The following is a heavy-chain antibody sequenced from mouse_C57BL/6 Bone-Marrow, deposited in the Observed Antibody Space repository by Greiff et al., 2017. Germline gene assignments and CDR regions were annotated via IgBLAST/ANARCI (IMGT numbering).Heavy chain of an antibody. D-gene: IGHD1-1*01. V-gene: IGHV1-15*01. Sequence: QVHVKQSGAELVRPGASVTLSCKASGYTFTDYEMHWVKQTPVHGLEWIGAIDPETGGTAYNQKFKGKAILTADKSSSTAYMELRSLTSEDSAVYYCTRGHYGSSYYAMDYWGQGTSVTVSS. CDR3: TRGHYGSSYYAMDY. J-gene: IGHJ4*01. CDR2: IDPETGGT. CDR1: GYTFTDYE.